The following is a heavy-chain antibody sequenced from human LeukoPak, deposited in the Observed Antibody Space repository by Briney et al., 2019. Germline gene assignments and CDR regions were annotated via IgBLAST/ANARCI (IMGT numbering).Heavy chain of an antibody. Sequence: GGSLRLSCAASGSTFSSYAMSWVRQAPGKGLEWVSAISGSGGSTYYADSVKGRFTISRDNSKNTLYLQMNSLRAEDTAVYYCASHKTGYSSGWADAFDIWGQGTMVTVSS. CDR1: GSTFSSYA. J-gene: IGHJ3*02. D-gene: IGHD6-19*01. V-gene: IGHV3-23*01. CDR3: ASHKTGYSSGWADAFDI. CDR2: ISGSGGST.